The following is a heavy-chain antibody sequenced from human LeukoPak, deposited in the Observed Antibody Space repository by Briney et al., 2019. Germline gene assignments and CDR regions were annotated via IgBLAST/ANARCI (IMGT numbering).Heavy chain of an antibody. CDR1: GYTFTSYA. CDR2: INAGNGNT. Sequence: ASVKVSCKASGYTFTSYAMHWVRQAPGQRLEWMGWINAGNGNTKYSQKFQGRVTITRDTSASTVYMELSSLRSEDTAVYYCARVRRGSYYFDYWGQGTLVTVSS. J-gene: IGHJ4*02. V-gene: IGHV1-3*01. CDR3: ARVRRGSYYFDY. D-gene: IGHD1-26*01.